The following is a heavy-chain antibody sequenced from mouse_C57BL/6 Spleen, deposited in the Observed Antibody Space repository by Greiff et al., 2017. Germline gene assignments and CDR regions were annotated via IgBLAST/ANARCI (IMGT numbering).Heavy chain of an antibody. CDR3: ASDEGNWWFAY. V-gene: IGHV5-4*01. J-gene: IGHJ3*01. Sequence: EVQVVESGGGLVKPGGSLKLSCAASGFTFSSYAMSWVRQTPGKRLEWVATISDGGSYTYYPDKVKGRVTISRDNAKNNLYLQMSHLKSEDTALYYSASDEGNWWFAYWGQGTLVTVSA. CDR1: GFTFSSYA. D-gene: IGHD2-1*01. CDR2: ISDGGSYT.